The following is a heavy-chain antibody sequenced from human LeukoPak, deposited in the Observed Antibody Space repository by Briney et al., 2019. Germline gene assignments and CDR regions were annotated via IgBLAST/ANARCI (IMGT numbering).Heavy chain of an antibody. D-gene: IGHD3-10*01. CDR3: ARDRERITMVRGVIYWAYYYYGLDV. Sequence: ASVKVSCKASGYTFTSYYMHWVRQPPAQGLEWMGIINPSGGSTSYAQKFQGRVTMTRDTSTSTVYMELSSLRSEDTAVYYCARDRERITMVRGVIYWAYYYYGLDVWGKGTTVTVSS. CDR2: INPSGGST. J-gene: IGHJ6*04. V-gene: IGHV1-46*01. CDR1: GYTFTSYY.